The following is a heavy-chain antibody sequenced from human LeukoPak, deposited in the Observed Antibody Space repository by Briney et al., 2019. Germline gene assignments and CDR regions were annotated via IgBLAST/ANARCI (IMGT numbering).Heavy chain of an antibody. D-gene: IGHD6-13*01. CDR2: ISGSSGSA. Sequence: GGSLRLSCEASGFTFSSYAMSWVRQAPGKGLEWVSVISGSSGSAYYADSVKGRFSISRDSSKNTLFLQMNSLRAEDMAVYYCARSGSSWYRFDYWGQGTLVTVSS. CDR3: ARSGSSWYRFDY. V-gene: IGHV3-23*01. J-gene: IGHJ4*02. CDR1: GFTFSSYA.